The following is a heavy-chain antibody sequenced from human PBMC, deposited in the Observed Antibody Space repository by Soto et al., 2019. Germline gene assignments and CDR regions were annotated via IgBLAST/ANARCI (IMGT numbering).Heavy chain of an antibody. CDR2: ISSNGGST. CDR1: GFTLSSYA. V-gene: IGHV3-64D*08. J-gene: IGHJ1*01. Sequence: GGSLRLSCSASGFTLSSYAMHWVRQAPGKGLEYVSAISSNGGSTYYADSVKGRFTISRDNPKNTLYLQMSSLRAEDTAVYYCVQRSGLYYFPNWGQGTRVTVSS. D-gene: IGHD2-15*01. CDR3: VQRSGLYYFPN.